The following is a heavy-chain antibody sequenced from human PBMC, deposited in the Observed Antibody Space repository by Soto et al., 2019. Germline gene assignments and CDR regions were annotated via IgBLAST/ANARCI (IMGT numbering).Heavy chain of an antibody. D-gene: IGHD3-16*01. V-gene: IGHV1-8*01. J-gene: IGHJ5*02. Sequence: AAVKVSCKASGYSFTNNDVSWVRQATGQGLEWMGWMNPGSGDTGYAQKFQGRVTMTRDISIATAYMELSSLRSDDTAIYYCARMETFGSLNWFDPWGQGTLVTVSS. CDR1: GYSFTNND. CDR3: ARMETFGSLNWFDP. CDR2: MNPGSGDT.